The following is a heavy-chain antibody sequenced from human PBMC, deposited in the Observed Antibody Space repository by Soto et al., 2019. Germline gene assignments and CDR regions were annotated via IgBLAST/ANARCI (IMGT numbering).Heavy chain of an antibody. CDR2: IYYSGST. CDR3: ARDKKGYYYGSGSYYNPPRGMDV. J-gene: IGHJ6*02. D-gene: IGHD3-10*01. V-gene: IGHV4-31*03. Sequence: SETLSLTCTVSGGSISSGGYYWSWIRQHPGKGLEWIGYIYYSGSTYYNLSLKSRVTISVDTSKNQFSLKLSSVTAADTAVYYCARDKKGYYYGSGSYYNPPRGMDVWGQGTTVTVSS. CDR1: GGSISSGGYY.